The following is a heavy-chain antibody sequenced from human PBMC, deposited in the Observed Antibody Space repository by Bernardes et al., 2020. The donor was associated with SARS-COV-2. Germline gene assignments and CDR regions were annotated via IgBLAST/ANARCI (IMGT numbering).Heavy chain of an antibody. D-gene: IGHD5-12*01. V-gene: IGHV4-39*01. CDR3: ARWPDY. J-gene: IGHJ4*02. Sequence: SETLYLTCTVSGGSISGSSYSWGWIRLPPGKGLEWIGTIYYSGSTYYNPSLRSRVTISVDTSKNQFSLRLSSVTAADTAVYYCARWPDYWGQGTLVAVSS. CDR2: IYYSGST. CDR1: GGSISGSSYS.